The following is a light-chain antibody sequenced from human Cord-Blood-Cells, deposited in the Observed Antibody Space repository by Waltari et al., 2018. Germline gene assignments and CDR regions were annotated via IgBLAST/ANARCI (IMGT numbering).Light chain of an antibody. CDR1: SYNL. Sequence: SYNLVSWYQQHPGKAPKLMIYEGSKRPSVVSNRFSGSKSGNTASLTISGLQAEDEADYYCCSYAGSSTFVVFGGGTKLTVL. CDR2: EGS. CDR3: CSYAGSSTFVV. J-gene: IGLJ2*01. V-gene: IGLV2-23*03.